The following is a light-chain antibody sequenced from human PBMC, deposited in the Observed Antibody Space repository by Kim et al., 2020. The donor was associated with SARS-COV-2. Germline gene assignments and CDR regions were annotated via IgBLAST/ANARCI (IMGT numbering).Light chain of an antibody. CDR3: QQYDPSFPYT. CDR1: ETISSDY. CDR2: GAS. V-gene: IGKV3-20*01. J-gene: IGKJ2*01. Sequence: EIVLTQSPGTLSLSPGERATLSCRTSETISSDYVAWYRHKPSQAPRLLIYGASTRATGIPERFSGSGSGTDFTLTISRLEPEDFAVYYCQQYDPSFPYTFGQGTKLEI.